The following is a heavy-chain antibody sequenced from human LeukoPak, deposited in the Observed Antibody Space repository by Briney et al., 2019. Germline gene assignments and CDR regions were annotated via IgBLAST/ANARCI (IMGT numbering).Heavy chain of an antibody. V-gene: IGHV4-38-2*01. CDR1: GYSISSGYY. CDR3: APNKGSRFGESPQGNWFDP. D-gene: IGHD3-10*01. CDR2: IYHSGGT. Sequence: PSETLSLTCAVSGYSISSGYYWGWIRQPPGKGLEWIGSIYHSGGTYYNPSLKSRVTISVDTSKNQFSLKLSSVTAADTAVYYCAPNKGSRFGESPQGNWFDPWGQGTLVTVSS. J-gene: IGHJ5*02.